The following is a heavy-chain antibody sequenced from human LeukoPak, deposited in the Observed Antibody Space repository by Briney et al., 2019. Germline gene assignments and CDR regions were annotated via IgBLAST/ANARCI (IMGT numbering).Heavy chain of an antibody. V-gene: IGHV1-46*01. CDR2: INPSGGNT. CDR1: GYTFTSYY. Sequence: GASVKVSCKASGYTFTSYYMHWVRQAPGLGLEWMGVINPSGGNTGYAQKFQGRVSMTRDTSTSTVYMELSSLRSEDTAVYYCAKAHTPYDFWSGYYDYYYYGMDVWGQGTTVTVSS. D-gene: IGHD3-3*01. CDR3: AKAHTPYDFWSGYYDYYYYGMDV. J-gene: IGHJ6*02.